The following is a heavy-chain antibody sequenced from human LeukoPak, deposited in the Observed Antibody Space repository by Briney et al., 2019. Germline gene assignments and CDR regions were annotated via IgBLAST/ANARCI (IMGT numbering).Heavy chain of an antibody. J-gene: IGHJ4*02. CDR3: ARPITIFGVVGDDY. CDR1: GFTFSSYS. V-gene: IGHV3-21*01. D-gene: IGHD3-3*01. CDR2: ISSSSSYI. Sequence: GGSLRLSCAASGFTFSSYSMNWVRQAPGKGLEWVSSISSSSSYIYYADSVKGRFTISRDNAKNSLYLQMTSLRAEDTAVYYCARPITIFGVVGDDYWGQGTLVTVSS.